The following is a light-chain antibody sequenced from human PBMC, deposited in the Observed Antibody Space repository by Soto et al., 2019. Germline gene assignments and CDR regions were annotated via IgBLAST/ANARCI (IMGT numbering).Light chain of an antibody. V-gene: IGKV3D-15*01. J-gene: IGKJ5*01. CDR2: DAS. CDR1: QSVSSSY. CDR3: QQYNNWPPIT. Sequence: EIVLTQSPGTLSLSPGERATLSCRASQSVSSSYLAWYQQKPGQAPRLLIHDASTRATGIPARFSGSGSGTEFILTISSLQSEDFGVYYCQQYNNWPPITFGQGTRLEI.